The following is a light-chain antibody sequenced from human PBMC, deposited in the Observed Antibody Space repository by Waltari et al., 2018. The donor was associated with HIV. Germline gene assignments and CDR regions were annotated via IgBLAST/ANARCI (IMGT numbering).Light chain of an antibody. Sequence: QSVLTQPPSVSGAPGQRVTISCPWSSSNIGAGYDVHWYQQLPGTAPKLLIYANINRPSGVPDRFSGSKSGSSASLAITGLQAEDEAHYYCQSFDSSLTTSGVIFGGGTKLTVL. J-gene: IGLJ2*01. CDR3: QSFDSSLTTSGVI. V-gene: IGLV1-40*01. CDR2: ANI. CDR1: SSNIGAGYD.